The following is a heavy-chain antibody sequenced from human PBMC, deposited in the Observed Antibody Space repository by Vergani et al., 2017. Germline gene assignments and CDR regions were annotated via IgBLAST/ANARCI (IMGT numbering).Heavy chain of an antibody. CDR2: IYHSGST. J-gene: IGHJ5*02. Sequence: QVQLQESGPGLVKPSGTLSLTCTVSGYSICSGYYLGWIRQPPGKGLEWMGSIYHSGSTYYNPSLKSRVTISVDTAKNQFSLKLSSVTAADTAVYYCARATMVRGVMRNWFDPWGQGTLVTVSS. CDR1: GYSICSGYY. V-gene: IGHV4-38-2*02. CDR3: ARATMVRGVMRNWFDP. D-gene: IGHD3-10*01.